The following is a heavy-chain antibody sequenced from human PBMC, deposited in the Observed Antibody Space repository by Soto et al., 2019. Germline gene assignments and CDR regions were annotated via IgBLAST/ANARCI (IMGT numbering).Heavy chain of an antibody. CDR3: AREGGHGVDS. D-gene: IGHD3-16*01. Sequence: QMQLQESGPGLVKPSQTLSLTCNVSGGSISNVNYYWSWIRHVPGKGLEWVGYIYYSGGTHYNPSIKSRHTISVDTSQNQSSLKLNSVTAADTAVYYCAREGGHGVDSWGQGALVTVSS. J-gene: IGHJ4*02. CDR1: GGSISNVNYY. CDR2: IYYSGGT. V-gene: IGHV4-31*03.